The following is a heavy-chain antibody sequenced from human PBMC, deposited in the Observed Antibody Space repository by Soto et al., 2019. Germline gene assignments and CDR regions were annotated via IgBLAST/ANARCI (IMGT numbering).Heavy chain of an antibody. J-gene: IGHJ4*02. V-gene: IGHV4-38-2*01. CDR3: ARANYYDSSGYYYYFDY. CDR1: SYSISSGYY. CDR2: IYHSGST. Sequence: SETLSLTCAVSSYSISSGYYWGWIRQPPGKGLEWIGSIYHSGSTYYNPSLKSRVTISVDTSKNQFSLKLSSVTAADTAVYYCARANYYDSSGYYYYFDYWGQGTLVTVSS. D-gene: IGHD3-22*01.